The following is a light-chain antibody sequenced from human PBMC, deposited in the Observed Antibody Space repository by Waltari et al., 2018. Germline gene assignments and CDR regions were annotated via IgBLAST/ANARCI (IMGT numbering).Light chain of an antibody. J-gene: IGKJ2*01. CDR2: WAS. CDR3: QQYYDTLYT. Sequence: DIVMTQSPDSLTVSLGERATINCKSSQSVLFSSNNKNYLAWYQQKPGQPPKLLIYWASTRESGVPDRFSGSGSGTDLTLTISSLQAEDVAVYYCQQYYDTLYTFGQGTKLEIK. V-gene: IGKV4-1*01. CDR1: QSVLFSSNNKNY.